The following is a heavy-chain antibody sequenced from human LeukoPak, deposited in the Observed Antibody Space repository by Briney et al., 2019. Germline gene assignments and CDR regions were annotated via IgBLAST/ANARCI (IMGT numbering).Heavy chain of an antibody. Sequence: SETLSLTCTVSGGSISSGDYYWSWIRQPPGKGLVWIGYIYYSGSTYYNPSLKSRVTISVDTSKNQFSLKLSSVTAADTAVYYCARTMIVVVGGAFDIWGQGTMVTVSS. CDR2: IYYSGST. J-gene: IGHJ3*02. CDR3: ARTMIVVVGGAFDI. D-gene: IGHD3-22*01. V-gene: IGHV4-30-4*08. CDR1: GGSISSGDYY.